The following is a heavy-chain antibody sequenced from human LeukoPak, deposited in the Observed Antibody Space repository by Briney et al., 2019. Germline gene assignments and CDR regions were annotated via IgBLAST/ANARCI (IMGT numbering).Heavy chain of an antibody. CDR2: INPNSGGT. J-gene: IGHJ3*02. Sequence: GASVKVSCKASGYTFTGYYMHWMRQAPGQGLEWMGWINPNSGGTNYAQKFQGRVTMTRDTSISTAYMELSRLRSDDTAVYYCAREGYYYGSGSSYRSGAFDIWGQGTMVTVSS. CDR3: AREGYYYGSGSSYRSGAFDI. V-gene: IGHV1-2*02. D-gene: IGHD3-10*01. CDR1: GYTFTGYY.